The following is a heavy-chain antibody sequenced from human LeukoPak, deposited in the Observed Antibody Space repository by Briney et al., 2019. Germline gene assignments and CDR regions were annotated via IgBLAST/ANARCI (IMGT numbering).Heavy chain of an antibody. Sequence: GGSLSLSCAALGFPFRSYSMTWVRQAPGKGLEWVSSISSSSSYIYYADSVKGRFTISRDNAKNSLYLQMNSLRAEDTAVYYCARDSIYGGPDYWGQGTLVTVSS. CDR2: ISSSSSYI. V-gene: IGHV3-21*01. J-gene: IGHJ4*02. D-gene: IGHD4-23*01. CDR1: GFPFRSYS. CDR3: ARDSIYGGPDY.